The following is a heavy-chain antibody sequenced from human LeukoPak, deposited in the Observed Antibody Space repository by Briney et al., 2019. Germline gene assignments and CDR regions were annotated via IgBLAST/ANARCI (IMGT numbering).Heavy chain of an antibody. CDR1: GFTFSSYS. V-gene: IGHV3-21*01. Sequence: PGGSLRLSCAASGFTFSSYSMNWVRQAPGKGLEWVSSISSSSSYIYYADSVKGRFTISRDNAKNSLYLQMNSLRAEDTAVYYCAREGYYYDSSGYYNGNAFDIWGQGTMVTVSS. CDR3: AREGYYYDSSGYYNGNAFDI. J-gene: IGHJ3*02. CDR2: ISSSSSYI. D-gene: IGHD3-22*01.